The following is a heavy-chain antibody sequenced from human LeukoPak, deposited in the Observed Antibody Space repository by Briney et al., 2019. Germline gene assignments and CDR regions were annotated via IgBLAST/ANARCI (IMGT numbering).Heavy chain of an antibody. CDR1: GFTFSSYG. CDR2: IWYDGSKK. CDR3: AKGPEYYDFWSGYYDY. V-gene: IGHV3-33*06. Sequence: PGRSLRLSCAASGFTFSSYGMHWVRQAPGKGLEWVAVIWYDGSKKYYADSVKGRFTISRDNSKNTLYLQMNSLRAEDTAVYYCAKGPEYYDFWSGYYDYWGQGTLVTVSS. J-gene: IGHJ4*02. D-gene: IGHD3-3*01.